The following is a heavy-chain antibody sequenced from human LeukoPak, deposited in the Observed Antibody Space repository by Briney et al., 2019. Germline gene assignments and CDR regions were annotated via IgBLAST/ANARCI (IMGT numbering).Heavy chain of an antibody. CDR1: GYSISSGYY. Sequence: SETLSLTCTVSGYSISSGYYWGWIRQPPGKGLEWIGSIYHSGSTYYNPSLKSRVTISVDTSKNQFSLKLSSVTAADTAVYYCVLSYYGSGGYLYWGQGTLVTVSS. D-gene: IGHD3-10*01. V-gene: IGHV4-38-2*02. CDR3: VLSYYGSGGYLY. J-gene: IGHJ4*02. CDR2: IYHSGST.